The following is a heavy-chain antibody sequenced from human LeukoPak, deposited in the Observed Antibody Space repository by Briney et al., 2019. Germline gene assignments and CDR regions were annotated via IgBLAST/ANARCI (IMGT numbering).Heavy chain of an antibody. V-gene: IGHV1-69*13. CDR1: GGTFSSYT. J-gene: IGHJ3*02. CDR3: ARRGDYAFEAFDI. Sequence: ASVKVSCKASGGTFSSYTINWVRQAPGQGLEWMGGIIPIFGTANYAQKFQGRVTITADESTSTAYMELSSLRSEDTAVYYCARRGDYAFEAFDIWGQGTMVTVSS. CDR2: IIPIFGTA. D-gene: IGHD4-17*01.